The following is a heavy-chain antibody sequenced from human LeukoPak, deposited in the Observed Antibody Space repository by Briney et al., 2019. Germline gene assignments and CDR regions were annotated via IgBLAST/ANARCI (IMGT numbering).Heavy chain of an antibody. CDR2: IYHSGST. J-gene: IGHJ4*02. CDR1: GGPISSGGYS. Sequence: PSQTLSLTCAVSGGPISSGGYSWSWIRQPPGKGLEWIGYIYHSGSTYYNPSLKSRVTISVDRSKNQFSLKLSSVTAADTAVYYCARVWLGDYYLDYWGQGTLVTVSS. CDR3: ARVWLGDYYLDY. V-gene: IGHV4-30-2*01. D-gene: IGHD4-17*01.